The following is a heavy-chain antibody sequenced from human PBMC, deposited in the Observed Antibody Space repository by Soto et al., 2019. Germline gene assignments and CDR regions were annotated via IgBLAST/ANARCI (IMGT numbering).Heavy chain of an antibody. CDR3: ARELAAVFYYYGMDV. Sequence: PGGSLRLSRAASGFTFSSYGMHWVRQAPGKGLEWVAVIWYDGSNKYYADSVKGRFTISRDNSKNTLYLQMNSLRAEDTAVYYCARELAAVFYYYGMDVWGQGTTVTVSS. CDR1: GFTFSSYG. J-gene: IGHJ6*02. V-gene: IGHV3-33*01. D-gene: IGHD6-13*01. CDR2: IWYDGSNK.